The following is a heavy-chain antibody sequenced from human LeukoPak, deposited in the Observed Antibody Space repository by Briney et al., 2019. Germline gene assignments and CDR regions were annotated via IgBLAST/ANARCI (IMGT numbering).Heavy chain of an antibody. CDR2: ISGSGGST. CDR1: GFTFSSYA. CDR3: AREILGGFNPGAY. V-gene: IGHV3-23*01. Sequence: GGSLRLSCAASGFTFSSYAMSWARQAPGKGLEWVSAISGSGGSTYYADSVKGRFTISRDNSKNTLYLQMNSLRAEDTAVYYCAREILGGFNPGAYWGQGTLVTVSS. J-gene: IGHJ4*02. D-gene: IGHD1-14*01.